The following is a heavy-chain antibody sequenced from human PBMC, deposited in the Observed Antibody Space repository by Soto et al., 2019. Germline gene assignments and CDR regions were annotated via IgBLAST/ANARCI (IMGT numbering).Heavy chain of an antibody. CDR1: GFNFSHYW. D-gene: IGHD3-3*01. CDR2: IKSDGIST. J-gene: IGHJ4*02. Sequence: GSLRLFCAASGFNFSHYWTHWVRQAPGKGLVWVSHIKSDGISTSYTDSVKGRFIISRDNAKNTVNLQMNSLRAEDTAVYYCARDSGFLEFGGQGA. V-gene: IGHV3-74*01. CDR3: ARDSGFLEF.